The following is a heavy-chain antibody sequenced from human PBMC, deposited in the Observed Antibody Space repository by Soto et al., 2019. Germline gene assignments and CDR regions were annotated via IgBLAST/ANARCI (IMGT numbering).Heavy chain of an antibody. CDR1: GYTFTSYA. Sequence: EASVKVSCKASGYTFTSYAMLWVRQAPGQRLEWMGWINAANGNTKYSPRFQDRVTISRDTSATTAYLELSSLRSEDTAMYYCASPGRSGSFFNSAFDLWGQGTMVTVSS. V-gene: IGHV1-3*01. CDR3: ASPGRSGSFFNSAFDL. CDR2: INAANGNT. J-gene: IGHJ3*01. D-gene: IGHD1-26*01.